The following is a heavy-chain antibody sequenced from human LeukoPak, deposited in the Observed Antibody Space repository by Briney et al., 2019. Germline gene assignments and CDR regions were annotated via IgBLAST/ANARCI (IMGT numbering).Heavy chain of an antibody. D-gene: IGHD3/OR15-3a*01. J-gene: IGHJ4*02. CDR3: ARERTGFYAEY. CDR1: EFTFCHYA. CDR2: ISYDGSVQ. V-gene: IGHV3-30*04. Sequence: GVSLRLSCAASEFTFCHYAMYWVRQAPGKGLEWVALISYDGSVQYYADSVKGQFTISRDSPKNTLYLQMNSLRPEDTAVYYCARERTGFYAEYWGQGTLVTVSS.